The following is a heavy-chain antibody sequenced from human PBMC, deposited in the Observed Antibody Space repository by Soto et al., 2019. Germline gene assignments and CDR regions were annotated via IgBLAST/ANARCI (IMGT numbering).Heavy chain of an antibody. Sequence: QVQLQESGPGLVKPSGTLSLTCAVSGGSISSSNWWSWVRQPPGKGREGMGEIYHSGSTNYNPPLKRRLTISVDKSKNQFSLQLSSVTAADTAVYYCARDAAALSGDNWDVMDVWGQGNPVTVSS. CDR1: GGSISSSNW. D-gene: IGHD1-20*01. V-gene: IGHV4-4*02. CDR3: ARDAAALSGDNWDVMDV. J-gene: IGHJ6*02. CDR2: IYHSGST.